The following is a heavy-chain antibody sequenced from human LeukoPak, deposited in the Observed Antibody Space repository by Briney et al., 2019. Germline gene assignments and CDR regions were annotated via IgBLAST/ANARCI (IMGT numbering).Heavy chain of an antibody. V-gene: IGHV1-46*01. Sequence: ASVKVSCKASGYTFTNYYMHWVRQAPGQGLEWMGIINPSGGSTTSYAQKFQGRVTMTRDTSTSTVDMELSSLTSEDTAVYYCARGGLYANIRYDYWGQGALVTVSS. CDR1: GYTFTNYY. J-gene: IGHJ4*02. CDR3: ARGGLYANIRYDY. D-gene: IGHD3/OR15-3a*01. CDR2: INPSGGSTT.